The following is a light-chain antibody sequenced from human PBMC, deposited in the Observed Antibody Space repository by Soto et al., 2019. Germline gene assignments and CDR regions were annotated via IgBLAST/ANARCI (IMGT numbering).Light chain of an antibody. CDR2: GAS. V-gene: IGKV3-20*01. CDR1: QSVSSQ. CDR3: QHFSPSPIT. Sequence: VLTQSPGTLSLSPGERATLSCRASQSVSSQLAWYQQKPGQAPRLLTYGASNRATGIPDRFSGSGFGTDFTLTISRLEPEDFAVYYCQHFSPSPITFGQGTRLEIK. J-gene: IGKJ5*01.